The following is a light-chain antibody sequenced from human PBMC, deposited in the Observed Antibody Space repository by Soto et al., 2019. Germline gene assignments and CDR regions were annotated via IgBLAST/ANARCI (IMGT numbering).Light chain of an antibody. J-gene: IGKJ5*01. CDR3: QPYNNWPFS. CDR2: DVS. Sequence: EIVMTQSPASLSVSPGERVTLSCRAGQGVTTNFAWYQQKSGQSPRLLIYDVSTRATGVPARFSGTGSETDFTLTIRGLQSEESAVYFCQPYNNWPFSVGLGTRREIK. V-gene: IGKV3-15*01. CDR1: QGVTTN.